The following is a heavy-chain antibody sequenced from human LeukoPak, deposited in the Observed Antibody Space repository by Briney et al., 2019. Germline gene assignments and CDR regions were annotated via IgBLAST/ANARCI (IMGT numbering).Heavy chain of an antibody. D-gene: IGHD3-22*01. CDR1: GGSISSYY. V-gene: IGHV4-4*07. CDR3: ASLYYDTSHYWGFDY. J-gene: IGHJ4*02. CDR2: IYTSGST. Sequence: PSETLSLTCTVSGGSISSYYWNWIRQPAGKGLEWIGRIYTSGSTNYNPSLKSRVSMSVDTSKNQFSLKLSSVTAADSALYYCASLYYDTSHYWGFDYWGQGTLVTVSS.